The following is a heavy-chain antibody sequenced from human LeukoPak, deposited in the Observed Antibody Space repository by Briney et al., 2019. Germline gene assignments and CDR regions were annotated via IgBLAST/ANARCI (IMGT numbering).Heavy chain of an antibody. J-gene: IGHJ4*02. CDR3: ARVRPDCGGDCRGYYFDY. CDR1: GGSISSGDYY. Sequence: SETLSLTCTVSGGSISSGDYYWSWIRQPPGKGLEWIGYIYYSGSTYYNPSLKSRVTISVDTSKNQFSLKLSSVTAADTAVYYCARVRPDCGGDCRGYYFDYWGQGTLVTVSS. CDR2: IYYSGST. D-gene: IGHD2-21*02. V-gene: IGHV4-30-4*01.